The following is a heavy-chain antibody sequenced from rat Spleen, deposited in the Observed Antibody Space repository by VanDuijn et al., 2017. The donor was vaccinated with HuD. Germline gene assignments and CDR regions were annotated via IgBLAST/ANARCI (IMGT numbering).Heavy chain of an antibody. Sequence: EVQLVESGGGLVQPGRSLKLSCAASGFSFSSFAMAWVRQAPTKGREWVSSISPSGVTYYRDSVKGRFTVSRENAKSTLYFLMDSLRSEDTATYYCVRQDTSGYSNWFAYWGQGALVTVSS. CDR2: ISPSGVT. CDR3: VRQDTSGYSNWFAY. D-gene: IGHD4-3*01. V-gene: IGHV5-25*01. J-gene: IGHJ3*01. CDR1: GFSFSSFA.